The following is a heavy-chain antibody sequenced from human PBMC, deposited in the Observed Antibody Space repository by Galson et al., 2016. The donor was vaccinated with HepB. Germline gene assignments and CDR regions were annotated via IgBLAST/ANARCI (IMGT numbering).Heavy chain of an antibody. CDR2: ISYDESNT. CDR1: G. D-gene: IGHD3-3*01. J-gene: IGHJ4*02. Sequence: GMHWVRQAPGKGLEWVAVISYDESNTRYADSVKGRFSVSRDNSKSTLYLQMDSLRAEDTAVYYCARDGGHYDFWRGYYSGEVRYYFDYWGQGTLVTVSS. CDR3: ARDGGHYDFWRGYYSGEVRYYFDY. V-gene: IGHV3-33*05.